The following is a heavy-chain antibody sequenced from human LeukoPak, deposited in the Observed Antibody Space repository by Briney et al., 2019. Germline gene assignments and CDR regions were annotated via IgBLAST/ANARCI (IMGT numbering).Heavy chain of an antibody. J-gene: IGHJ4*02. CDR1: GFTFGSYS. CDR3: ARDRGPRVSSSTSGFDY. D-gene: IGHD2-2*01. Sequence: PGGSLRLSCAASGFTFGSYSMNWVRQAPGKGLEWVSSISSSSSYIYYADSVKGRFTISRDNAKNSLYLQMNSLRAEDTAVYYCARDRGPRVSSSTSGFDYWGQGTLVTVSS. CDR2: ISSSSSYI. V-gene: IGHV3-21*01.